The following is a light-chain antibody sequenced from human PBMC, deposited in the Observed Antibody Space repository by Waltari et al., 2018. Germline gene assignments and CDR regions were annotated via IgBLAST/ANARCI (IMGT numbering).Light chain of an antibody. CDR3: CSFAGSYTFV. V-gene: IGLV2-11*01. Sequence: QSALTQPRSVSGSPGQSVTISCTGTSRDVGGYHYVSWFQQHPGKVPKLLIYDVSERPSDVPDRCSGSKSANTASLTISGLQTEDEADYYCCSFAGSYTFVFGTGTRVTVL. CDR2: DVS. J-gene: IGLJ1*01. CDR1: SRDVGGYHY.